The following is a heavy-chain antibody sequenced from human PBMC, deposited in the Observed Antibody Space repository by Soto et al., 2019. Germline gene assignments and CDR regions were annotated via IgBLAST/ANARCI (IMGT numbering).Heavy chain of an antibody. J-gene: IGHJ3*02. D-gene: IGHD5-18*01. CDR3: ARHGLVTAMGTYDGFEI. CDR1: GYTFTSYD. V-gene: IGHV1-8*01. CDR2: MNPNSGNT. Sequence: QVQLVQSGAEVKKPGASVKVSCKASGYTFTSYDINWVRQATGQGLEWMGWMNPNSGNTGYAQKFQGRVTMTRNTSIITAYMELSSLRSDDTAVYYCARHGLVTAMGTYDGFEIWGQGTMVTVSS.